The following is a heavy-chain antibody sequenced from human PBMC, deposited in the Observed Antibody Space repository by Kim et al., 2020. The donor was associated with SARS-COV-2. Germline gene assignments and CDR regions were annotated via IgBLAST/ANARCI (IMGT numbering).Heavy chain of an antibody. CDR3: ARGYGSGSYSLGYYYYGMDV. D-gene: IGHD3-10*01. J-gene: IGHJ6*02. Sequence: SETLSLTCAVYGGSFSGYYWSWIRQPPGKGLEWIGEINHSGSTNYNPSLKSRVTISVDTSKNQFSLKLSSVTAADTAVYYCARGYGSGSYSLGYYYYGMDVWGQGTTVTVSS. V-gene: IGHV4-34*01. CDR1: GGSFSGYY. CDR2: INHSGST.